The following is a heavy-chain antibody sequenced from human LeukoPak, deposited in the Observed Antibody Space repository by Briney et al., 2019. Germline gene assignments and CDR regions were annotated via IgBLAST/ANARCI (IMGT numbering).Heavy chain of an antibody. V-gene: IGHV1-2*02. CDR1: GYTFTGYY. J-gene: IGHJ4*02. D-gene: IGHD6-6*01. CDR2: INPNSGGT. CDR3: ARALYSSSKLPFDY. Sequence: ASVKVSCKASGYTFTGYYMHWVRQAPGQGLEWMGWINPNSGGTNYAQKFQGRVTMTRDTSISTAYMELSRLRSEDTAVYYCARALYSSSKLPFDYWGQGTLVTVSS.